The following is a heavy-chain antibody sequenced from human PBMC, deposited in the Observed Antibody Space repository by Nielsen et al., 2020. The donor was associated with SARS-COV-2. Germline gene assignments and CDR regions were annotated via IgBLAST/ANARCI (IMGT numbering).Heavy chain of an antibody. CDR3: AGGPNPVTGTFYFDH. J-gene: IGHJ4*02. D-gene: IGHD6-19*01. CDR1: GYSTSRPYN. Sequence: SETLSLTCSVSGYSTSRPYNWGWIRQPPGKGLEWIGTVSQSGTAYYKSSLKSRVTMSVDTSNKQFSLKLTSVTAADAAVYYCAGGPNPVTGTFYFDHWGQGILVSVSS. V-gene: IGHV4-38-2*02. CDR2: VSQSGTA.